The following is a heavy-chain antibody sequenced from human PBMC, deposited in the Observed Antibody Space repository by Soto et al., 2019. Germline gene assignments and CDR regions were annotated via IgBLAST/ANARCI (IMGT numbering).Heavy chain of an antibody. J-gene: IGHJ4*02. CDR1: GFTFSSYA. Sequence: GGSLRLSCAASGFTFSSYAMSWVRQAPGKGLEWVSAISASSGSTFYADSVKGRFSISRDNSKNTLYLQMNSLSAEDTAVYYCAMGYYGSGSYRSAFDSWGQGTLVTSPQ. CDR2: ISASSGST. CDR3: AMGYYGSGSYRSAFDS. D-gene: IGHD3-10*01. V-gene: IGHV3-23*01.